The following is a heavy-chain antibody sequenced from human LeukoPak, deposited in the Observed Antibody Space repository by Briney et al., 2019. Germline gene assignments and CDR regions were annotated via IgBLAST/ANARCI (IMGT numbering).Heavy chain of an antibody. Sequence: GGSLRLSCAASGFTFSSYWMSWVRQAPGKGLEWVANIKQDGSEKYYVDSVKGRFTISRDNAKNSLYLQMNSLRAEDTAVYYCARESRYFVPWVIDYWGQGTLVTVSS. CDR1: GFTFSSYW. CDR3: ARESRYFVPWVIDY. V-gene: IGHV3-7*01. J-gene: IGHJ4*02. CDR2: IKQDGSEK. D-gene: IGHD3-9*01.